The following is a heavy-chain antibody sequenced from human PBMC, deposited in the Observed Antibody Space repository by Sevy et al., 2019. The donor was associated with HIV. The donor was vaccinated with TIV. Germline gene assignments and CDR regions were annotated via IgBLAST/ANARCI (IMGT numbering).Heavy chain of an antibody. Sequence: GGSLRLSCAASGFSFSTYSMNWVRQAPGKGLEWVSSITSGSTYTYYVDSVKGRFSISRDNAKNSVFLQMNSLRAEDTAVYYCARRPDFGRAIPTGVMDVWGQGTTVTVSS. CDR1: GFSFSTYS. J-gene: IGHJ6*02. V-gene: IGHV3-21*01. D-gene: IGHD2-21*01. CDR2: ITSGSTYT. CDR3: ARRPDFGRAIPTGVMDV.